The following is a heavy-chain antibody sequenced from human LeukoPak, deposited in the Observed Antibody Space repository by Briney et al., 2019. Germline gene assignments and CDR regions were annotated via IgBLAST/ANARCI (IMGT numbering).Heavy chain of an antibody. CDR1: GFTFSDYY. J-gene: IGHJ4*02. V-gene: IGHV3-11*05. CDR2: ISSSSSYT. D-gene: IGHD3-10*01. CDR3: ARGSAPIWFGESHIDY. Sequence: GGSLRLSCAASGFTFSDYYMSWIRQAPGKGLEWVSYISSSSSYTNYADSVRGRFTISRDNAKNSLYLQMNSLRAEDTAVYYCARGSAPIWFGESHIDYWGQGTLVTVSS.